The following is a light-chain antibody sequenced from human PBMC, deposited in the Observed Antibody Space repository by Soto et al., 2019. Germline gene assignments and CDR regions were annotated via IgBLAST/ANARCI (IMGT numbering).Light chain of an antibody. CDR1: QSVSSY. Sequence: EIVLTQSPATLSLSPGERATLSCRASQSVSSYLAWYQQKPGQAPRLLIYDASNRATGIPAMFSGSGSGTDFTLTIGSLEPEDFAVYYCQQRSNWPPITFGQGTRLEIK. V-gene: IGKV3-11*01. CDR3: QQRSNWPPIT. CDR2: DAS. J-gene: IGKJ5*01.